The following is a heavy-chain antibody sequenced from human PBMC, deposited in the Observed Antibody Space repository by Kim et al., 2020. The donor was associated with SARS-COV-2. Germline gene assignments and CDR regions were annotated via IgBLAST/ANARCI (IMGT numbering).Heavy chain of an antibody. V-gene: IGHV3-48*03. CDR1: GFTFSSYE. J-gene: IGHJ6*02. CDR3: ARDMGAYYYDSSGYYSRGLGYGMDV. CDR2: ISSSGSTI. D-gene: IGHD3-22*01. Sequence: GGSLRLSCAASGFTFSSYEMNWVRQAPGKGLEWFSYISSSGSTIYYADSVKGRFTISRDNAKNSLYLQMNSLRAEDTAVYYCARDMGAYYYDSSGYYSRGLGYGMDVWGQGTTVTVSS.